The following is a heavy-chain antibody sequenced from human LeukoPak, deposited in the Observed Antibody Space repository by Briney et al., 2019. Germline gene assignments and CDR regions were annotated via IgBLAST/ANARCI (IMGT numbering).Heavy chain of an antibody. CDR1: GGSISSSSYY. Sequence: PSETLSLTCTVSGGSISSSSYYWGWIRQPPWKGLEWIGSIYYSGSTYYNPSLKSRVTISVDTSKNQFSLKLSSVTAADTAVYYCARVPRASSSTKYYFDYWGQGTLVTVSS. V-gene: IGHV4-39*07. CDR2: IYYSGST. CDR3: ARVPRASSSTKYYFDY. J-gene: IGHJ4*02. D-gene: IGHD6-6*01.